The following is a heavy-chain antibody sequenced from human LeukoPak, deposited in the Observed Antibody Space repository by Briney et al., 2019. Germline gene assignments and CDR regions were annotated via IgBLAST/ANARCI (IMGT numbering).Heavy chain of an antibody. CDR1: GGSITTGSYY. J-gene: IGHJ6*03. D-gene: IGHD3-10*01. CDR3: ARDHYYGSGSLYYYYYYYMDV. Sequence: SETLSLTCTVSGGSITTGSYYWIWIRQPAGKGLEWIGRIYTSGSTNYNPSLKSRVTMSVDTSKNQFSLKLSSVTAADTAVYYCARDHYYGSGSLYYYYYYYMDVWGKETTVTVSS. CDR2: IYTSGST. V-gene: IGHV4-61*02.